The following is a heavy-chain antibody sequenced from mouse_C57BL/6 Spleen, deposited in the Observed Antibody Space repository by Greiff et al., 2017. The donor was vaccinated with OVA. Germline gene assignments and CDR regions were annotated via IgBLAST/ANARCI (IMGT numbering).Heavy chain of an antibody. V-gene: IGHV1-26*01. J-gene: IGHJ1*03. CDR2: INPNNGGT. CDR1: GYTFTDYY. D-gene: IGHD1-1*01. CDR3: ARWYYGSRYFDV. Sequence: EVQLQQSGPELVKPGASVKISCKASGYTFTDYYMNWVKQSHGKSLEWIGDINPNNGGTSYNQKFKGKATLTVDKSSSTAYMELRSLTSEDSAVYYCARWYYGSRYFDVWGTGTTVTVSS.